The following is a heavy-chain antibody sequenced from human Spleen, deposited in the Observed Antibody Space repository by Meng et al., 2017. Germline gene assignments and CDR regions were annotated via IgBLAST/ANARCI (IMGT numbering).Heavy chain of an antibody. CDR2: TYYRSKWYN. J-gene: IGHJ4*02. CDR1: GDSVPSSSN. V-gene: IGHV6-1*01. CDR3: ARGLVLDY. Sequence: SCAISGDSVPSSSNWNWIRQSPSRGLEWLGRTYYRSKWYNDYAVSVKSRITINPDTSKNQFSLQLNSVTPEDTAVYYCARGLVLDYWGQGTLVTVSS. D-gene: IGHD5-12*01.